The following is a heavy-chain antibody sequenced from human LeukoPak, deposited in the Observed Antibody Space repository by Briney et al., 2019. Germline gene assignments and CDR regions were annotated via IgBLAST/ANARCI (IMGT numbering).Heavy chain of an antibody. CDR2: INHSGST. V-gene: IGHV4-34*01. Sequence: SETLSLTCAVYGGSFSGYYWSWIRQPPGKGLEWIGGINHSGSTNYNPSLKSRVTISVDTSKNQFSLKLSSVTAADTAVYYRARETRYCSSTSCYHYYYYMDVWGKGTTVTVSS. D-gene: IGHD2-2*01. CDR3: ARETRYCSSTSCYHYYYYMDV. J-gene: IGHJ6*03. CDR1: GGSFSGYY.